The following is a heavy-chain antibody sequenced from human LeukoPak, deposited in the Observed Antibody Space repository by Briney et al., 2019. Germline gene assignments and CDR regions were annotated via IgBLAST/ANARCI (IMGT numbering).Heavy chain of an antibody. Sequence: SETLSLTCTVSGGSVSSGSYYWSWIRQPPGKGLEWIGYIYYSGSTNYNPSLKSRVTISVDTSKNQFSLKLSSVTAADTAVYYCARAGRYYDSSGYYYWGQGTPVTVSS. CDR2: IYYSGST. V-gene: IGHV4-61*01. CDR1: GGSVSSGSYY. CDR3: ARAGRYYDSSGYYY. D-gene: IGHD3-22*01. J-gene: IGHJ4*02.